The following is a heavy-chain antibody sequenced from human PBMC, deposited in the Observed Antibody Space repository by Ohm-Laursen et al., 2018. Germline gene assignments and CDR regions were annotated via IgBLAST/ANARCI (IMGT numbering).Heavy chain of an antibody. CDR3: ASGLSAVAGTFDY. D-gene: IGHD6-19*01. V-gene: IGHV1-46*01. CDR1: GYTLTSYY. CDR2: INPSGGST. J-gene: IGHJ4*02. Sequence: ASVKVSCKASGYTLTSYYMHWVRQAPGQGLEWMGIINPSGGSTSYAQKFQGRVTMTRDTSTSTVYMELSSLRSEDTAVYYCASGLSAVAGTFDYWGQGTLVTVSA.